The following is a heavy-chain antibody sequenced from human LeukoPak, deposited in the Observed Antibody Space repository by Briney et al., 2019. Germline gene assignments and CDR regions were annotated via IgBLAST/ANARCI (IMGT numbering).Heavy chain of an antibody. CDR2: INTNTGNP. CDR1: GYTFTSYA. D-gene: IGHD3-22*01. CDR3: ARDLVVAYYYGMDV. Sequence: ASVKVSCKASGYTFTSYAMNWVRQAPGQGLEWMGWINTNTGNPTYAQGFTGRFVFSLDTSVSTAYLQISSLKAEDTAVYYCARDLVVAYYYGMDVWGQGTTVTVSS. J-gene: IGHJ6*02. V-gene: IGHV7-4-1*02.